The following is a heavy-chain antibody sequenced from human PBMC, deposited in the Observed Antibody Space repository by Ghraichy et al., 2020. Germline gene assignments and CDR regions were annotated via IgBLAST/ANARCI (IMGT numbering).Heavy chain of an antibody. CDR1: GFTFSNAW. D-gene: IGHD3-10*01. CDR3: TTTNYYGSGRDY. J-gene: IGHJ4*02. CDR2: IKSKTDGGTT. Sequence: GGSLRLSCAASGFTFSNAWMSWVRQAPGKGLEWVGRIKSKTDGGTTDYAAPVKGRFTISRDDSKNTLYLQMNSLKTEDTAVYYCTTTNYYGSGRDYWGQGTLVTVSS. V-gene: IGHV3-15*01.